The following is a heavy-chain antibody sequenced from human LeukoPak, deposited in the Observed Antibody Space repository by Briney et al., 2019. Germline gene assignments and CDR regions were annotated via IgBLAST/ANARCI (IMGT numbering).Heavy chain of an antibody. CDR3: ARSFDI. J-gene: IGHJ3*02. CDR1: GFTFTNYA. CDR2: IGGSGGST. Sequence: GGSLRLSCAASGFTFTNYAMSWVRQAPGKGLEWVSTIGGSGGSTYYADSVKGRFTVSRDNSKNTVYLRMNSLRAEDTAVYYCARSFDIWGHGTMVTVSS. V-gene: IGHV3-23*01.